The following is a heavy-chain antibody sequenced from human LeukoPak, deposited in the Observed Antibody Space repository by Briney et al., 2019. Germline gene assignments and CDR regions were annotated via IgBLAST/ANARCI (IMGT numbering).Heavy chain of an antibody. D-gene: IGHD4-17*01. CDR1: GGTFSSYA. CDR3: ARTLRSWPRQGYGVFDI. J-gene: IGHJ3*02. Sequence: GASVKVSCKASGGTFSSYAISWVRQAPGQGLEWMGGIIPIFGTANYAQKFQGRVTITADESTSTAYMELSSLRSEDTAVYYCARTLRSWPRQGYGVFDIWGQGTMVTVSS. CDR2: IIPIFGTA. V-gene: IGHV1-69*13.